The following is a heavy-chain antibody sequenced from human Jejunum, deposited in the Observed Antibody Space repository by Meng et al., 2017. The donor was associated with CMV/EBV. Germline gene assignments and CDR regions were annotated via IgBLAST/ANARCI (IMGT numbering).Heavy chain of an antibody. CDR1: FNFDDFG. J-gene: IGHJ3*01. Sequence: FNFDDFGMQWVRQVPGKGLEWVAGITWDSDDVAYAEPVKGRFTISRDNAKNALYLQMTSLRPEDTALYFCVKDMTPNNWGNDAFDVWGQGTMVTVSS. CDR3: VKDMTPNNWGNDAFDV. V-gene: IGHV3-9*01. D-gene: IGHD7-27*01. CDR2: ITWDSDDV.